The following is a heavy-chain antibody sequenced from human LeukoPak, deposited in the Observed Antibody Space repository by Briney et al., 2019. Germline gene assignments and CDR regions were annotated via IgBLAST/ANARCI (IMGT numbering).Heavy chain of an antibody. V-gene: IGHV4-39*01. CDR2: IYYSGST. J-gene: IGHJ5*02. CDR1: GGSINSGDYY. CDR3: ARRGGGYTQYNWFDP. Sequence: PSETLSLTCTVSGGSINSGDYYWVWIRQPPGKGLEWIGSIYYSGSTYYNPSLKSRVTISVDTSKNQFSLKLSSVTAADTAVYYCARRGGGYTQYNWFDPWGQGTLVTVSS. D-gene: IGHD5-24*01.